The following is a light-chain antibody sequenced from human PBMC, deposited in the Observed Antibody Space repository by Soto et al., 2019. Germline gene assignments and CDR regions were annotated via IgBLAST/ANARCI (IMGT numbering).Light chain of an antibody. J-gene: IGLJ1*01. CDR2: DVS. Sequence: QSVLTQPASVSGSHRQSIXISCTGTSSDVGGYNYVSWYQQHPGKAPKLMIYDVSNRPSGVSNRFSGSKSGNTASLTISELQAEDEADYYCSSYTSSSTLYVFGTGTKATVL. V-gene: IGLV2-14*01. CDR3: SSYTSSSTLYV. CDR1: SSDVGGYNY.